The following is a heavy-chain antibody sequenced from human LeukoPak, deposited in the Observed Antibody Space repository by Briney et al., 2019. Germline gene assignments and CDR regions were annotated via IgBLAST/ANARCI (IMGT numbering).Heavy chain of an antibody. CDR2: INHSGST. V-gene: IGHV4-34*01. CDR1: GGSFSGYY. D-gene: IGHD3-22*01. J-gene: IGHJ5*02. Sequence: SETLSLTCAVYGGSFSGYYWSWIRQPPGKGLEWIGEINHSGSTNYNPSLKSRVTISVDTSKNQFSLKLSSVTAADTAVYYCARHQYYYDSSGPDGWFDPWGQGTLVTVSS. CDR3: ARHQYYYDSSGPDGWFDP.